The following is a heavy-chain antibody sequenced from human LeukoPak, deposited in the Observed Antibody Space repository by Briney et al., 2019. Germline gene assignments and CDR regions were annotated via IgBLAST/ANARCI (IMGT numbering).Heavy chain of an antibody. Sequence: PSETLSLTCGVYGGSFSGYYWSWIRQPPGKGQEWIGEINHSGSTNYNPSLKSRVTISVDTSKNQFSLKLSSVTAADTAVYYCARDSLTIFGVVPIVYWGQGTLVTVSS. V-gene: IGHV4-34*01. CDR3: ARDSLTIFGVVPIVY. D-gene: IGHD3-3*01. CDR1: GGSFSGYY. J-gene: IGHJ4*02. CDR2: INHSGST.